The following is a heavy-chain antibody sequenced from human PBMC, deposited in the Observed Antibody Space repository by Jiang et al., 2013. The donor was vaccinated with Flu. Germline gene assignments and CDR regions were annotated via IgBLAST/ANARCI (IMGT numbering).Heavy chain of an antibody. J-gene: IGHJ4*02. D-gene: IGHD3-16*01. V-gene: IGHV3-30*18. CDR3: AKGPGPLLRERYYFDY. Sequence: ASGLIFSYYGMHWVRQAPGKGLEWVAVISYDGSNRYYADSVKGRFTISRDNFKNTLYLQMNSLRGEDTAVYFCAKGPGPLLRERYYFDYWGQGTLVTVSS. CDR1: GLIFSYYG. CDR2: ISYDGSNR.